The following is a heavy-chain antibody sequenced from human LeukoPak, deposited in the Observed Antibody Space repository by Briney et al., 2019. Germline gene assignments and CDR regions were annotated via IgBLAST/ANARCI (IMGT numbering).Heavy chain of an antibody. CDR3: AKADRKNNYYYYYMDV. CDR1: GYTFTSYD. CDR2: MNPNSGNT. Sequence: ASVKVSCKASGYTFTSYDINWVRQATGQGLEWMGWMNPNSGNTGYAQKFQGRVTMTRNTSISTAYMELSSLRSEDTAVYYCAKADRKNNYYYYYMDVWGKGTTVTVSS. V-gene: IGHV1-8*01. D-gene: IGHD1-14*01. J-gene: IGHJ6*03.